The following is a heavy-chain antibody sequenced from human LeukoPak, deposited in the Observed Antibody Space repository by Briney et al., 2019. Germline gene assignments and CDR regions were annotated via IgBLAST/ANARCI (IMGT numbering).Heavy chain of an antibody. J-gene: IGHJ1*01. V-gene: IGHV4-39*01. CDR1: SGSISSPSYY. CDR2: IYYSGNT. CDR3: ASLGFDSTGHLDFAY. D-gene: IGHD3-22*01. Sequence: PSETLSLTCTVSSGSISSPSYYWGWIRQPPGKGLEWIGNIYYSGNTYYNPSLQSRVTMSVDTSKQRFSLRLNSVTAADTAVYYWASLGFDSTGHLDFAYGGQGILVTVSS.